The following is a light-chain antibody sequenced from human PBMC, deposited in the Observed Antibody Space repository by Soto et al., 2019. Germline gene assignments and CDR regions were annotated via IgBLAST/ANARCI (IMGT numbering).Light chain of an antibody. Sequence: DIQMTQSPSSLSASVGARVTITCRSSQSISSYLNWYQQKPGKAPELLIYAAFSLQSGVPLRCSGSRSGTEFTLTITSLQPEDAATYYCQQSYTTLLTFGEGTKVQIK. V-gene: IGKV1-39*01. CDR3: QQSYTTLLT. CDR2: AAF. J-gene: IGKJ4*01. CDR1: QSISSY.